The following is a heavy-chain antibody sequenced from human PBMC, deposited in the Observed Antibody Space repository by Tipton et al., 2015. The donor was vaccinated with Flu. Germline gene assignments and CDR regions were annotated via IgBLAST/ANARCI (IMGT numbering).Heavy chain of an antibody. CDR2: IYYTESP. J-gene: IGHJ1*01. CDR1: GGSVSSGGYY. D-gene: IGHD3-10*01. Sequence: LRLSCTVSGGSVSSGGYYWTWIRQHPVKGLEWIGYIYYTESPKYNPSLQSRVTISVDTSKNQLSLELTSVTAADTAVYYCARGTSTARGGEYFQYWGQGTLVIVSS. CDR3: ARGTSTARGGEYFQY. V-gene: IGHV4-31*03.